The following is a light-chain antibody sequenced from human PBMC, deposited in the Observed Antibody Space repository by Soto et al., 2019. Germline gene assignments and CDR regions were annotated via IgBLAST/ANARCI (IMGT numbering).Light chain of an antibody. Sequence: EIVLTQSPGTLSLSTGERATLSCRASQSVASNYLAWYQQRPGQAPRLLMYAASSRAAGVPDRFSGSGSGTDFTLTISRLEPEDFAVFFCHQYGRSTIFTFGPGTTVDIK. CDR1: QSVASNY. CDR3: HQYGRSTIFT. J-gene: IGKJ3*01. CDR2: AAS. V-gene: IGKV3-20*01.